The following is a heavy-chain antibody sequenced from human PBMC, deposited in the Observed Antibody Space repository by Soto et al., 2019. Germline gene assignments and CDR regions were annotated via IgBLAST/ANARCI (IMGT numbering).Heavy chain of an antibody. V-gene: IGHV1-2*04. CDR1: GYTFTGYY. D-gene: IGHD1-1*01. Sequence: ASVKFSCKASGYTFTGYYMHWVRQAPGQGLEWMGWINPNSGGTNYAQKFQGWVTMTRDTSISTAYMELSRLRSDDTAVYYCARDLSLAGTNSNYGMDVWGQGTTVTISS. CDR2: INPNSGGT. CDR3: ARDLSLAGTNSNYGMDV. J-gene: IGHJ6*02.